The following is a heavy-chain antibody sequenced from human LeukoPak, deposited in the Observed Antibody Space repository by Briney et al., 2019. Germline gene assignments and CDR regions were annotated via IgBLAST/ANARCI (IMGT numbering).Heavy chain of an antibody. Sequence: GASVKVSRKASGYTFTGYYMHWVRPAPGQGLEWMGWINPNSGGTNYAQKFQGRVTKTRDTSISTAYMELSRLRSDDTAVYYCARDAGGVVVAATYFDYWGQGTLVTVSS. J-gene: IGHJ4*02. CDR1: GYTFTGYY. CDR3: ARDAGGVVVAATYFDY. D-gene: IGHD2-15*01. V-gene: IGHV1-2*02. CDR2: INPNSGGT.